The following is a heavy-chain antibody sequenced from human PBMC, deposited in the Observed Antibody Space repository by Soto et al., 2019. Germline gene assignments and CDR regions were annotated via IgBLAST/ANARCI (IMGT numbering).Heavy chain of an antibody. CDR3: AKDTVGGYSFWSGYYSDGLDV. J-gene: IGHJ3*01. Sequence: EVKLLESGGGLAXPGGSLXLSCVGSGFXFXSYAISWVXQAPGERLQWIAAISGSADGTDYAHSVRGRFTISRDNAKKTVHLQMDSLRVEDTAVYFCAKDTVGGYSFWSGYYSDGLDVWGQGTLVTVS. CDR2: ISGSADGT. D-gene: IGHD3-3*01. V-gene: IGHV3-23*01. CDR1: GFXFXSYA.